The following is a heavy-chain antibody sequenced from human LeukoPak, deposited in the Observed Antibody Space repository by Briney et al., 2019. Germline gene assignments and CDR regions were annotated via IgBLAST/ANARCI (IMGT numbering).Heavy chain of an antibody. CDR1: GFTFSSYG. V-gene: IGHV3-30*02. D-gene: IGHD2-2*01. Sequence: GGSLRLSRAASGFTFSSYGMHWVRQAPGKGLEWVAFIRYDGSNKYYADSVKGRFTISRDNSKNTLYLQMNSLRAEDTAVYYCAKDWEIVVVPAAMNYWGQGTLVTVSS. J-gene: IGHJ4*02. CDR2: IRYDGSNK. CDR3: AKDWEIVVVPAAMNY.